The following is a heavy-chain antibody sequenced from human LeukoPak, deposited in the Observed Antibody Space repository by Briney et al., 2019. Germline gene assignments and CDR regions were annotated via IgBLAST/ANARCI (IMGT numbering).Heavy chain of an antibody. CDR2: ISFDETNK. J-gene: IGHJ4*02. Sequence: GRSLRLSCAASGLTFSSYAMHWVRQAPGKGLEWVAVISFDETNKYYADSVKGRFTISRDNPKNTLYLQMNSLRPEDTAVYYCATSPRYKQQLGYFDYWGQGTLATVSS. CDR1: GLTFSSYA. V-gene: IGHV3-30-3*01. CDR3: ATSPRYKQQLGYFDY. D-gene: IGHD6-13*01.